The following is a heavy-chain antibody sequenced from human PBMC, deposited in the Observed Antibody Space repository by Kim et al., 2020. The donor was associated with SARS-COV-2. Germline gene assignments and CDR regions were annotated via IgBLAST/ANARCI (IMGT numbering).Heavy chain of an antibody. CDR3: AKDSLSGGYDYGFGNFDY. V-gene: IGHV3-9*01. CDR1: GFTFGDYA. Sequence: GGSLRLSCAASGFTFGDYAMHWVRQVPGKGLEWVSSIGWNSGKIAYAGSVKGRFTISRDNAKSSLCLQMNSLRVEDTALYYCAKDSLSGGYDYGFGNFDYWGQGAPVTVSS. CDR2: IGWNSGKI. J-gene: IGHJ4*02. D-gene: IGHD5-18*01.